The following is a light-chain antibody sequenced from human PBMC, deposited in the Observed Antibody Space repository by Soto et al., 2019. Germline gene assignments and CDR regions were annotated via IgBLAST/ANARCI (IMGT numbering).Light chain of an antibody. Sequence: DIQMTQSPSSLSASVGDRVTITCRASQSISSYLNRYQQKPGKAPKLLIYAASSLQSGVTSRFSGSGSGTDFTLTISSRQPEDFATYYCQQSYSTPDTFGQGTKVDIK. V-gene: IGKV1-39*01. CDR3: QQSYSTPDT. J-gene: IGKJ2*01. CDR1: QSISSY. CDR2: AAS.